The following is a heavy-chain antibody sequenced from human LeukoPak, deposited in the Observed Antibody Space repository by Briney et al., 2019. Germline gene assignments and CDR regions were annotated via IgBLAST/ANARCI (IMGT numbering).Heavy chain of an antibody. Sequence: PSETLSLTCTVSGGSISSYYWSWIRQPPGKGLEWIGYIYYSGSTNYNPSLKSRVTISVDTSKNQFYLKLSSVTAADTAVYYCARADIVATMFDYWGQGTLVTVSS. V-gene: IGHV4-59*01. CDR1: GGSISSYY. J-gene: IGHJ4*02. CDR3: ARADIVATMFDY. CDR2: IYYSGST. D-gene: IGHD5-12*01.